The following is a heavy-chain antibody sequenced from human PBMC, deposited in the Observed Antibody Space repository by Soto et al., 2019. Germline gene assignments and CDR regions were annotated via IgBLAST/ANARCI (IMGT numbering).Heavy chain of an antibody. CDR2: FDPEDGET. V-gene: IGHV1-24*01. Sequence: GASVKVSCKVSGYTLTELSMHWVRQAPGKGLEWMGGFDPEDGETIYAQKFQGRVTMTEDTSTDTAYMELSSLRSEDTAVYYCATDLRRYGIIDIWGQGTMVTVSS. CDR1: GYTLTELS. D-gene: IGHD1-1*01. CDR3: ATDLRRYGIIDI. J-gene: IGHJ3*02.